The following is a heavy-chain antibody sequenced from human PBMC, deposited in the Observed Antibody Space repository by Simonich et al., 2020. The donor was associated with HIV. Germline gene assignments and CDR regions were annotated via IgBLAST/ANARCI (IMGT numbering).Heavy chain of an antibody. CDR3: AAGNGLLRFLEWEGTYMDV. CDR2: INHSGNT. J-gene: IGHJ6*03. Sequence: QVQLEQWGAGLLKPSETLSLTCAVYGGSFSSYYWSWIRQPPGKGLEWIGEINHSGNTNNNSSLKSRVTISVDTSKNQFSLKLSSVTAADTAVYYCAAGNGLLRFLEWEGTYMDVWGKGTTVTVSS. CDR1: GGSFSSYY. D-gene: IGHD3-3*01. V-gene: IGHV4-34*01.